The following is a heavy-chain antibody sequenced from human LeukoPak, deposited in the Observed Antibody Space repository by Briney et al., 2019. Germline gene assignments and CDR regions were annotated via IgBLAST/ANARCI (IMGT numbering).Heavy chain of an antibody. J-gene: IGHJ4*02. Sequence: PGGSLRLSCAASGFTFSSYAMSWVRQAPGKGLEWVSAISGSGGSTYYADSVKGRFTISRDNSKNTLYPQMNSLRAEDTAVYYCAKDRGYCSSSSCYASDYWGQGTLVTVSS. V-gene: IGHV3-23*01. CDR1: GFTFSSYA. CDR3: AKDRGYCSSSSCYASDY. CDR2: ISGSGGST. D-gene: IGHD2-2*01.